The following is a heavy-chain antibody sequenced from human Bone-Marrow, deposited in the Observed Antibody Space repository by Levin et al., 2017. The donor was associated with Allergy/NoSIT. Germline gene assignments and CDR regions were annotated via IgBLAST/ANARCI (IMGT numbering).Heavy chain of an antibody. D-gene: IGHD1-26*01. CDR2: IKQDGSEK. V-gene: IGHV3-7*04. Sequence: GESLKISCAASGFTFSTYWMSWVRQAPGKGLEWVATIKQDGSEKYYVDSVKGRFTISRDNAENSLYLQMNSLRAEDTAVYYCARDGRVFVVPSCWGQGTLVTVSS. CDR1: GFTFSTYW. J-gene: IGHJ4*02. CDR3: ARDGRVFVVPSC.